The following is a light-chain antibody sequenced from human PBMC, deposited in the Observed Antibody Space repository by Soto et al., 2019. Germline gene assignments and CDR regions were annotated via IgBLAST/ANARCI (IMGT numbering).Light chain of an antibody. CDR3: QHYNSYSGA. CDR2: SAS. V-gene: IGKV1-5*03. Sequence: DIQMTQSPSTLSGSVGDRVTITCRASQTVSCKLAWYQQKPGKAPKLLIYSASTIKSGIPARFSGSGSGAEFTLTISSLQSDDFAAYYCQHYNSYSGAFGQGTKVDI. CDR1: QTVSCK. J-gene: IGKJ1*01.